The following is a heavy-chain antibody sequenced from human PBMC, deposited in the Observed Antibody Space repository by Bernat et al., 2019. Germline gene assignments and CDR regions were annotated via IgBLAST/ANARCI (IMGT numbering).Heavy chain of an antibody. CDR3: ARSPVGITGINWFDP. CDR2: IYHSGST. CDR1: GYSISSGYY. V-gene: IGHV4-38-2*02. D-gene: IGHD1-20*01. J-gene: IGHJ5*02. Sequence: QVQLQESGPGLVKPSQTLSLTCTVSGYSISSGYYWGWIRQPPGKGLEWIGSIYHSGSTYYNPSLKTRVTISVDTAKNQFSLKLSSVTAADTAVYYCARSPVGITGINWFDPWGQGTLVTVSS.